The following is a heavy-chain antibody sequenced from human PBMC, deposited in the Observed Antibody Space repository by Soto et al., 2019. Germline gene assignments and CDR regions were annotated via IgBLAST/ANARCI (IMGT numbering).Heavy chain of an antibody. V-gene: IGHV4-30-4*01. D-gene: IGHD2-2*01. J-gene: IGHJ5*02. Sequence: SETLSLTCSVSGDYIHVGGYYWTWIRQRPGKGLEWMGYIYYTGKTYYNPSLESRLTMSGDRSKNQFSLRLTSVTAADTAVYFCGRDLTSNANCIDPWGQGTLVTVSS. CDR1: GDYIHVGGYY. CDR2: IYYTGKT. CDR3: GRDLTSNANCIDP.